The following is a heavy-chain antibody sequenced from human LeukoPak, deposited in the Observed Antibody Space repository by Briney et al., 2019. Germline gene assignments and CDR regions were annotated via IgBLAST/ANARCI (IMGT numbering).Heavy chain of an antibody. V-gene: IGHV3-48*01. Sequence: GGSLRLSCAASGFTFSSYSMNWVRQAPGKGLEWVSYISSSGTTIYYADSVKGRFTISRDSAKNSLYLQMNSLRAEDTAVYYCARDPSGSYLGGFDYWGQGTLVTVSS. J-gene: IGHJ4*02. CDR1: GFTFSSYS. CDR2: ISSSGTTI. D-gene: IGHD1-26*01. CDR3: ARDPSGSYLGGFDY.